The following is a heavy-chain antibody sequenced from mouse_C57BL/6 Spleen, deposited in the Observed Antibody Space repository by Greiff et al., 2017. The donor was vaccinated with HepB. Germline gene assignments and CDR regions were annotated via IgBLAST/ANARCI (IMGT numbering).Heavy chain of an antibody. Sequence: QVQLKQSGAELVKPGASVKMSCKASGYTFTSYWITWVKQRPGQGLEWIGDIYPGSGSTNYNEKFKSKATLTVDTSSSTAYMQLSSLTSEDSAVYYCARRSYAMDYWGQGTSVTVSS. V-gene: IGHV1-55*01. J-gene: IGHJ4*01. CDR3: ARRSYAMDY. CDR1: GYTFTSYW. CDR2: IYPGSGST.